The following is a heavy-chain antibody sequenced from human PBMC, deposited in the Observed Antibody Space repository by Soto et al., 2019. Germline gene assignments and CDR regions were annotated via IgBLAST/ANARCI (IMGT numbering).Heavy chain of an antibody. CDR2: ISYDGSNK. CDR1: GFTFSSYA. V-gene: IGHV3-30-3*01. J-gene: IGHJ3*02. CDR3: ARGGTTSRPDAFDI. Sequence: SLRLSCAASGFTFSSYAMHRVRQAPGKGLEWVAVISYDGSNKYYADSVKGRFTISRDNSKNTLYLQMNSLRAEDTAVYYCARGGTTSRPDAFDIWGQGTMVTVSS. D-gene: IGHD4-17*01.